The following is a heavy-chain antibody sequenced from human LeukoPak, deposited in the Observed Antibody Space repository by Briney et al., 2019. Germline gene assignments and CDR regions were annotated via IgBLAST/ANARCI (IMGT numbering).Heavy chain of an antibody. CDR3: ARDSALYSSGWLFDY. Sequence: ETLPLTCAVYGGSFSGYYWSWIRQPPGKGLEWIGEINHSGSTNYNPSLKSRVTISVDTSKNQFSLKLSSVTAADTAVYYCARDSALYSSGWLFDYWGQGTLVTVSS. J-gene: IGHJ4*02. V-gene: IGHV4-34*01. CDR1: GGSFSGYY. D-gene: IGHD6-19*01. CDR2: INHSGST.